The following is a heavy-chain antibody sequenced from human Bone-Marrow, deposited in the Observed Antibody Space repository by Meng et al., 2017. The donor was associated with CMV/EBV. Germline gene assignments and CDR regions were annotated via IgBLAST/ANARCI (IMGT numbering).Heavy chain of an antibody. CDR2: ISYDGTNK. J-gene: IGHJ4*02. CDR1: GFTFSNYA. D-gene: IGHD6-13*01. V-gene: IGHV3-30*04. CDR3: AKDPKARIAAAGDIFDY. Sequence: GGSLRLSCAASGFTFSNYAMHWVRQAPGKGLEWVAVISYDGTNKYCADSVKGRFTISRDNSKNTLYLQMNSLRAEDTAVYYCAKDPKARIAAAGDIFDYWGQGTLVTVSS.